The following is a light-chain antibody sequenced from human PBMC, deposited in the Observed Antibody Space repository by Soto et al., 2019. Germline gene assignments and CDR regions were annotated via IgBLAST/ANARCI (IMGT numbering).Light chain of an antibody. V-gene: IGKV3-15*01. J-gene: IGKJ1*01. Sequence: EIMITQAPAPLSLSPGERATPSRRASQSVSSNLAWYQQKPGQAPRLLIYGASTRAVGIPARFSGSGSGTEFTLTISSLQSEDFAVYYCQQYNNWPQTVGQGTKVDIK. CDR3: QQYNNWPQT. CDR1: QSVSSN. CDR2: GAS.